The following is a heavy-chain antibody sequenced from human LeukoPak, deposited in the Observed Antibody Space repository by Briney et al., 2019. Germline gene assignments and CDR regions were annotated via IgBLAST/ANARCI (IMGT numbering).Heavy chain of an antibody. CDR1: GFTLDDYG. D-gene: IGHD3/OR15-3a*01. J-gene: IGHJ3*02. V-gene: IGHV3-20*04. CDR2: ISWNCGSV. CDR3: SRGWTSLDAFDI. Sequence: PGGSLTLSCAASGFTLDDYGMSWVRQAPGDGMEWVSGISWNCGSVGYARALKGRFTISRDNAKNTLYLQMNSLGAEDTALYYCSRGWTSLDAFDIWGQGTMVTVSS.